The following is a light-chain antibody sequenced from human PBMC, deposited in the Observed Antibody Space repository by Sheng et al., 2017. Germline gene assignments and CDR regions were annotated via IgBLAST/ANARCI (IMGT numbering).Light chain of an antibody. CDR3: QHLNDYPLT. V-gene: IGKV1-9*01. CDR1: QGISSF. Sequence: DIQLTQSPSFLSASVGDRVTITCRASQGISSFLAWYQQKPGTAPNLLIYAASTLHSGVPSRFSGSGSGTQFTLTISSLQPEDFATYYCQHLNDYPLTFGGGTKVEIK. J-gene: IGKJ4*01. CDR2: AAS.